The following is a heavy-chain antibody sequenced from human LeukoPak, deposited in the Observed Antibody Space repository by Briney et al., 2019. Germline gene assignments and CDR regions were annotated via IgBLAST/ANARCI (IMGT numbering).Heavy chain of an antibody. Sequence: ASVKVSCKASRYTFTAYYMHWVRQAPGQGLEWMGFLNTNSGATNYAQNFRGRVTMTRDTSTSTAYMELSSVIADDTAVYYCARLDNRGGATTGFDFWGQGTLVTVSS. V-gene: IGHV1-2*02. CDR2: LNTNSGAT. D-gene: IGHD1-26*01. CDR3: ARLDNRGGATTGFDF. J-gene: IGHJ4*02. CDR1: RYTFTAYY.